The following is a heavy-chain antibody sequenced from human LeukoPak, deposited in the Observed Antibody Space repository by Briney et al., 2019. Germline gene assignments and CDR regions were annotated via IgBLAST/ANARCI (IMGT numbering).Heavy chain of an antibody. V-gene: IGHV3-23*01. J-gene: IGHJ1*01. CDR1: GFTFSSYA. Sequence: GGSLRLFCAASGFTFSSYAMSWVRQAPGKGLEWVSVISGSGGSTYYADSVKGRFTLSRDNSKNTLYLQMNSLRAEDTAVYYCAKEIYGDSTGCRFQQWGQGTLVTVSS. D-gene: IGHD4-17*01. CDR2: ISGSGGST. CDR3: AKEIYGDSTGCRFQQ.